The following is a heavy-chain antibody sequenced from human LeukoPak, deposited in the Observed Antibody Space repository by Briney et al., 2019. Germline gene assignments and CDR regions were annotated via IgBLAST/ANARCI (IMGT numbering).Heavy chain of an antibody. D-gene: IGHD4-11*01. V-gene: IGHV3-21*01. Sequence: PGGSLRLSCAASSLTFSSYSMNWVRQAPGKGLEWVSSISSSSSYIYYADLVEGRLTISRDNAKNSLYLQMNSLRAEDTAVYYCARDRDDYPYYWGQGTLVTVSS. J-gene: IGHJ4*02. CDR3: ARDRDDYPYY. CDR1: SLTFSSYS. CDR2: ISSSSSYI.